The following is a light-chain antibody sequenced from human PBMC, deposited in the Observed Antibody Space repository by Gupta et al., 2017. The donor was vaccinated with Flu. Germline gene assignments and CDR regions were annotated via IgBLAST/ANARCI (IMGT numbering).Light chain of an antibody. V-gene: IGKV2D-29*01. Sequence: DIAMTKPPLSLSVTPGQAASISCRSSKILLHSNGKTYLFWYMQKPGQPPPLLMYGASTRFSGVPDRFSGSGSGTDFTLKISRVEAEDVGIYYGMQNIQLPRTFGQGTKVEIK. CDR3: MQNIQLPRT. J-gene: IGKJ1*01. CDR2: GAS. CDR1: KILLHSNGKTY.